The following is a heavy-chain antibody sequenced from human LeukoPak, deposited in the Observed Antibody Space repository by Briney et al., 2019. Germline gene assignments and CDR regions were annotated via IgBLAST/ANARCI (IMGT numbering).Heavy chain of an antibody. CDR1: GGSISSYY. V-gene: IGHV4-59*01. CDR3: ARDGVTQTEGFDP. D-gene: IGHD2-8*01. CDR2: IYYSGST. J-gene: IGHJ5*02. Sequence: SETLSLTCTVSGGSISSYYWSWIRQPPGKGLGWIGYIYYSGSTNYNPSLKSRVTISVDTSKNQFSLKLSSVTAADTAVYYCARDGVTQTEGFDPWGQGTLVTVSS.